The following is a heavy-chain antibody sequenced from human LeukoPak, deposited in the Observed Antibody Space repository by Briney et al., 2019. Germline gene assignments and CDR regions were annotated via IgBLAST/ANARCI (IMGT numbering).Heavy chain of an antibody. CDR1: GFTFSSYS. V-gene: IGHV3-48*01. CDR3: ASQTTIFGVGPY. J-gene: IGHJ4*02. CDR2: ISSSSSTI. D-gene: IGHD3-3*01. Sequence: PGGSLRLSCAASGFTFSSYSMNWVRQAPGKGLEWVSYISSSSSTIYYADSVKGRFTISRDNAKNSLYLQMNSLRAEDTAVYYCASQTTIFGVGPYWGQGTLVTVPS.